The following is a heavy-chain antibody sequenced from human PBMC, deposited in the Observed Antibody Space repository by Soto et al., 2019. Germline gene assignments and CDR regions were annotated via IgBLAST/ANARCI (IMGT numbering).Heavy chain of an antibody. Sequence: GGSLRLSCAASGFTFSNALMSWVRQAPGKGLEWVGRIKSKTDGGTTDYAAPVKGRFTISRDDSKNTLYLQMNSLKTEDTAVYYCTTDPIVVPTQSYWGQGTLVTLSS. CDR3: TTDPIVVPTQSY. CDR2: IKSKTDGGTT. J-gene: IGHJ4*02. CDR1: GFTFSNAL. V-gene: IGHV3-15*01. D-gene: IGHD2-2*01.